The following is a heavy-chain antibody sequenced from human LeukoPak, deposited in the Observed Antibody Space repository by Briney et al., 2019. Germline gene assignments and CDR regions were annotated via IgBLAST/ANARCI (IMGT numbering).Heavy chain of an antibody. D-gene: IGHD2-15*01. CDR3: ARGRGAATRAY. CDR1: GGSISPYY. J-gene: IGHJ4*02. V-gene: IGHV4-59*12. Sequence: SETLSLTCTVSGGSISPYYWSWIRQPPGKGLEWLGYIYYSGNTEYKPSLKSRVAMSVDTSKNQFSLKLSSVTAADTAVYYCARGRGAATRAYWGQGTLVTVSS. CDR2: IYYSGNT.